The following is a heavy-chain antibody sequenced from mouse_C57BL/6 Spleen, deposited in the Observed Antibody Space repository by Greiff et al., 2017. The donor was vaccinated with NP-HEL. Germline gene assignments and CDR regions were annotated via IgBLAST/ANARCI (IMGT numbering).Heavy chain of an antibody. Sequence: EVQVVESGGGLVQPKGSLKLSCAASGFTFNTYAMHWVRQAPGKGLEWVARIRSKSSNYATYYADSVKDRFTISRDDSQSMLYLQMNNLKTEDTAMYYCVRDYDYDVRSAWFAYWGQGTLVTVSA. CDR1: GFTFNTYA. CDR3: VRDYDYDVRSAWFAY. V-gene: IGHV10-3*01. J-gene: IGHJ3*01. D-gene: IGHD2-4*01. CDR2: IRSKSSNYAT.